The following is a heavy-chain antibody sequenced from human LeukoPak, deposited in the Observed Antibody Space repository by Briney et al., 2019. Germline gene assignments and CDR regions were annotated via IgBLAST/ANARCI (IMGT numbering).Heavy chain of an antibody. J-gene: IGHJ5*02. CDR3: ARDGQSIVVVPAAPGWFDP. V-gene: IGHV3-33*01. D-gene: IGHD2-2*01. CDR1: GFTFSSYG. CDR2: IWYDGSNK. Sequence: GRSLRLSCAASGFTFSSYGMHWVRQAPGKGLEWVAVIWYDGSNKYYADSVKGRFTISRDNSKSTLYLQMNSLRAEDTAVYYCARDGQSIVVVPAAPGWFDPWGQGTLVTVSS.